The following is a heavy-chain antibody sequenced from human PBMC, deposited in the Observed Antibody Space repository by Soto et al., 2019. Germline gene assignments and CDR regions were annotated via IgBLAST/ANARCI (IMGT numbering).Heavy chain of an antibody. J-gene: IGHJ5*02. CDR1: GFTFSSYG. Sequence: QVQLVESGGGVVQPGRSLRLSCAASGFTFSSYGMQWVRQAPGKGLEWVAVISYDGSNKYYADSVKGRFTISRDNSKNTLYLQMNSLRAEDTAVYYCAKDFLGVVAPAGWFDPWGQGTLVTVSS. CDR3: AKDFLGVVAPAGWFDP. V-gene: IGHV3-30*18. CDR2: ISYDGSNK. D-gene: IGHD3-16*01.